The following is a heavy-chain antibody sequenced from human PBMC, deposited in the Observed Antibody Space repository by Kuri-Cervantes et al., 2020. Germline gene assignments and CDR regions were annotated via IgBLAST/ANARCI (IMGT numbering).Heavy chain of an antibody. CDR2: ISAYNGNT. V-gene: IGHV1-18*01. CDR1: GYTFTSYG. Sequence: ASVKVSCKASGYTFTSYGISWVRQAPGQGLEWMGWISAYNGNTNYAQKLQGRVTMTTDTSTSTAYMELRSLRSDDTAVYYCARAGESRFRELLYPRWFDPWGQGTLVTVSS. CDR3: ARAGESRFRELLYPRWFDP. D-gene: IGHD3-10*01. J-gene: IGHJ5*02.